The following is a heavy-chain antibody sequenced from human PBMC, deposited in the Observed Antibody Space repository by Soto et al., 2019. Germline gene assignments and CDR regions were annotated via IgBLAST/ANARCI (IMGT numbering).Heavy chain of an antibody. Sequence: ASVKVSCKASGYTFTVYYMHWVRQAPGQGLEWMGWINPNSGGTNYAQKFQGWVTMTRDTSISTAYMELSRLRSDDTAVYYCARASSGWPTTNWFDPWGQGTLVTVSS. CDR3: ARASSGWPTTNWFDP. D-gene: IGHD6-19*01. V-gene: IGHV1-2*04. CDR2: INPNSGGT. CDR1: GYTFTVYY. J-gene: IGHJ5*02.